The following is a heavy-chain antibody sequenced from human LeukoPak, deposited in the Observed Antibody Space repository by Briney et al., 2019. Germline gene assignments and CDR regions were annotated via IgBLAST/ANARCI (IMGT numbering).Heavy chain of an antibody. V-gene: IGHV3-9*01. CDR2: ISWNSGSI. CDR1: GFTFDDYA. D-gene: IGHD6-13*01. CDR3: AKGSSWYSYDY. Sequence: GRSLRLSCAASGFTFDDYAMHWVRQAPGKGLEWVSGISWNSGSIGYADSVKGRFTISRDNAKNSLYLQMNSLRAEDTALYYCAKGSSWYSYDYWGQGTLVTVSS. J-gene: IGHJ4*02.